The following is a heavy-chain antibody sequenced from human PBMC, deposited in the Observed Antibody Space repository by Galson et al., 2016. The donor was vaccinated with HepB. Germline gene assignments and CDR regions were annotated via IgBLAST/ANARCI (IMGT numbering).Heavy chain of an antibody. CDR3: ARHSLGLTAAVSGPWFNI. V-gene: IGHV5-10-1*01. CDR1: GYSFTSHW. J-gene: IGHJ3*02. D-gene: IGHD4-23*01. CDR2: INPSDSYT. Sequence: QSGAEVKKPGESLRISCQASGYSFTSHWISWVRQMPGKGLEWMATINPSDSYTNYSPSFQGHVTISTDKSIRTAYLQESSQQASDTAMYFCARHSLGLTAAVSGPWFNIWGQGTKVIVSS.